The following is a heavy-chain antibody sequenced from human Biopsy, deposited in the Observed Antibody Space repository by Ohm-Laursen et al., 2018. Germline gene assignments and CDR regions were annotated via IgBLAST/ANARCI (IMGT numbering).Heavy chain of an antibody. Sequence: ASVKVSCKATGGTFSRYGINWVRQAPGQGLEWLGGNIPILGTGNYAQKFQGRVTVAADTSTSTATMELRSLRSDDTAVYYCATKLTGYFHHWGQGTLVTVSS. D-gene: IGHD3-9*01. CDR1: GGTFSRYG. CDR3: ATKLTGYFHH. J-gene: IGHJ1*01. V-gene: IGHV1-69*06. CDR2: NIPILGTG.